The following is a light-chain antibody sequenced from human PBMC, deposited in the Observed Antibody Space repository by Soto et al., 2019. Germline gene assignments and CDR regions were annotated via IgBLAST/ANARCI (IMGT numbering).Light chain of an antibody. CDR3: LSYADTAYV. CDR2: EVS. V-gene: IGLV2-14*01. CDR1: NSDVGGYNY. Sequence: ALAQPASVSGSPGQSITISCTGTNSDVGGYNYVSWYQQHPGKAPELMIYEVSHRPSGVSNRFSGSKSDNTASLTISGLQAEEEADYYCLSYADTAYVFGTGTKVTVL. J-gene: IGLJ1*01.